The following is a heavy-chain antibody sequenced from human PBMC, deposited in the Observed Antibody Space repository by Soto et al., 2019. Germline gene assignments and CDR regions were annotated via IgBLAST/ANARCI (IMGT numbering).Heavy chain of an antibody. CDR3: ARGTAMVRGNWFDP. Sequence: ASVKVSCKASGYTFTGYYMHWVRQAPGQGLEWMGWINPNSGGTNYAQKFQGWVTMTRDTSISTAYMELSRLRSDDTAVYYCARGTAMVRGNWFDPWGQGTLVPVSS. CDR2: INPNSGGT. J-gene: IGHJ5*02. D-gene: IGHD5-18*01. CDR1: GYTFTGYY. V-gene: IGHV1-2*04.